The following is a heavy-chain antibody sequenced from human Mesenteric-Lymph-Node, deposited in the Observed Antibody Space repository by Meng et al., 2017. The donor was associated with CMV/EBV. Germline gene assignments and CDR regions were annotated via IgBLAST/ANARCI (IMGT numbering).Heavy chain of an antibody. V-gene: IGHV4-34*01. Sequence: GSLRLSCAVYGGSFSGYYWSWIRQPPGKGLEWIGEINHSGSTNYNSSLKSRVTISVDTSKNQFSLKLSSVTAADTAVYYCARGVVVPAAISSYYYGMDVWGQGTTVTVSS. CDR3: ARGVVVPAAISSYYYGMDV. CDR2: INHSGST. D-gene: IGHD2-2*02. CDR1: GGSFSGYY. J-gene: IGHJ6*02.